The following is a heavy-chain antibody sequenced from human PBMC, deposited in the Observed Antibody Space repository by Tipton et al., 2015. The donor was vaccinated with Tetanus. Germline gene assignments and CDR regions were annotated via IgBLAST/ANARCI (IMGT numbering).Heavy chain of an antibody. V-gene: IGHV3-21*01. J-gene: IGHJ5*02. Sequence: SLRLSCAASGFTLSRNSMNWVRQAPGKGLEWVSSISGSGSYISYADSVKGRFTISRDNAKNSLYLQMSSLRVEDTAVYYCASPIKQWLVPLDLWGHGILVTVSS. D-gene: IGHD6-19*01. CDR2: ISGSGSYI. CDR1: GFTLSRNS. CDR3: ASPIKQWLVPLDL.